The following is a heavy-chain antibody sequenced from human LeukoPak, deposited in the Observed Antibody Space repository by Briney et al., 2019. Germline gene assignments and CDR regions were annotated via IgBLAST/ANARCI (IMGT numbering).Heavy chain of an antibody. Sequence: GGSLRLSCAASGFTFSNAWMSWVRQAPGKGLEWVGRIKSKTDGGTTDYAAPVKGRFTISRDDSKSTLYLQMNSLKTEDTAVYYCTTDRGPEAFDIWGQGTMVTVSS. CDR3: TTDRGPEAFDI. CDR2: IKSKTDGGTT. CDR1: GFTFSNAW. J-gene: IGHJ3*02. V-gene: IGHV3-15*01. D-gene: IGHD3-10*01.